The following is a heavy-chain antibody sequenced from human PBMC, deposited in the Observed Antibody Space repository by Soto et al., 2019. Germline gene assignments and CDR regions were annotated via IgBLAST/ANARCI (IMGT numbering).Heavy chain of an antibody. CDR1: GGSSSSGDYY. Sequence: TLSLTCTFSGGSSSSGDYYWSWIRQPPGKGLEWIGYIYYSGSTYYNPSLKSRVTISVDTSKNQFSLKLSSVTAADTAVYYCATGSPRTVEMATTYNWSDPWGQGTLVTVSS. V-gene: IGHV4-30-4*01. J-gene: IGHJ5*02. CDR3: ATGSPRTVEMATTYNWSDP. D-gene: IGHD5-12*01. CDR2: IYYSGST.